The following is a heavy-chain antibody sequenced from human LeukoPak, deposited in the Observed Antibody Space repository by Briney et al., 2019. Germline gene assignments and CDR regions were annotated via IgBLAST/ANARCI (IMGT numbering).Heavy chain of an antibody. V-gene: IGHV3-20*01. D-gene: IGHD6-13*01. CDR1: GFTFDNYG. Sequence: GGSLRLSCAASGFTFDNYGMSWVRLAPGKGLEWVSGINWRGDSASYADSVKGRFTISRDNAKNSLYLQMDSLRAEDTALYHCARASDSSSFNNWFDPWGRGTLVTVSS. CDR2: INWRGDSA. CDR3: ARASDSSSFNNWFDP. J-gene: IGHJ5*02.